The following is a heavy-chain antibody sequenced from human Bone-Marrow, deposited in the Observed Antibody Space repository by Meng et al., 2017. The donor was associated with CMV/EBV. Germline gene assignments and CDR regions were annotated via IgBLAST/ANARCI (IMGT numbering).Heavy chain of an antibody. J-gene: IGHJ4*02. D-gene: IGHD4-17*01. Sequence: GESLKISCAASGFTFSSYAMHWVRQVPGKGLEWVAVISYDGSNKYYADSVKGRFTISRDNSKNTLYLQMNSLRAEDTAVYYCARDLEIYGDSTRGFDYWGQGTLVTVSS. CDR3: ARDLEIYGDSTRGFDY. CDR2: ISYDGSNK. CDR1: GFTFSSYA. V-gene: IGHV3-30*04.